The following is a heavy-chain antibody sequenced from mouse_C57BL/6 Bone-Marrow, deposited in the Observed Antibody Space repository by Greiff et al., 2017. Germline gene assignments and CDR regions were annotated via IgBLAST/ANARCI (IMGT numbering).Heavy chain of an antibody. Sequence: VQLQQSGAELVRPGASVTLSCKASGYTFTDYEMHWVKQTPVHGLEWIGAIDPETGGTAYNQKFKGKAILTADKSSSTAYMELRSLTSEDSAVYYCTRLIYDGYWYYFDYWGQGTTFTVSS. CDR2: IDPETGGT. J-gene: IGHJ2*01. CDR1: GYTFTDYE. V-gene: IGHV1-15*01. D-gene: IGHD2-3*01. CDR3: TRLIYDGYWYYFDY.